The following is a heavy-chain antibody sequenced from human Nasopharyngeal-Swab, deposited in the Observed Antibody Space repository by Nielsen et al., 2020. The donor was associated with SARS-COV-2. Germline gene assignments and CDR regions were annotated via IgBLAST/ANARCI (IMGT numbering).Heavy chain of an antibody. CDR3: ARVPAMAEGYYYGMDV. Sequence: SVKVSCKASGGTFSSYAISWVRQAPGQGLEWMGGIIPIFGTANYAQKFQGRVTITADEPTSTAYMELSSLRSEDTAVYYCARVPAMAEGYYYGMDVWGQGTTVTVSS. D-gene: IGHD5-18*01. J-gene: IGHJ6*02. V-gene: IGHV1-69*13. CDR2: IIPIFGTA. CDR1: GGTFSSYA.